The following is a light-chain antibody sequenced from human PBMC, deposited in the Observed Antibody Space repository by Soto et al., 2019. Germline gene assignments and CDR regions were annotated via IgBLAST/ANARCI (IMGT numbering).Light chain of an antibody. J-gene: IGKJ1*01. CDR3: QQYGSSPWT. V-gene: IGKV3-20*01. Sequence: EIVLTQSPGTLSLSPGERATLSCRASQSVSSSYLAWYQQKPGQAPRPLTYGASSRAIGIPDRFSGSGSGTDFTLTISRLEPEDFAVYYCQQYGSSPWTFGQGTKV. CDR2: GAS. CDR1: QSVSSSY.